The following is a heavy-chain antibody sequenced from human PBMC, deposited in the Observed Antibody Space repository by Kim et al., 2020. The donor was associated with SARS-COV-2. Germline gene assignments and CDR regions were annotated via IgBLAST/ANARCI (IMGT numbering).Heavy chain of an antibody. D-gene: IGHD4-4*01. Sequence: VKGRFTISRENAKNSLYLQMNSLRAGDTAVYYCARGTVTTTGYYYYMDVWGKGTTVTVSS. J-gene: IGHJ6*03. CDR3: ARGTVTTTGYYYYMDV. V-gene: IGHV3-13*01.